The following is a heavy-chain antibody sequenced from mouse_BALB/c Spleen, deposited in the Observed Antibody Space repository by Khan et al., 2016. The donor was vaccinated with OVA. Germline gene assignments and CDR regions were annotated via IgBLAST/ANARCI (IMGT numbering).Heavy chain of an antibody. CDR2: INTYTGEP. V-gene: IGHV9-1*02. CDR1: GYTITNYG. Sequence: QLQQSGPELKKPGETVKISCKASGYTITNYGMNWVKQAPGKGLKWMGWINTYTGEPTYADDFKGRFVFSLETSASTAYLQISNLKNEDMTTYFCARISSYWYSDVWGAGTTVTVSS. D-gene: IGHD6-2*01. CDR3: ARISSYWYSDV. J-gene: IGHJ1*01.